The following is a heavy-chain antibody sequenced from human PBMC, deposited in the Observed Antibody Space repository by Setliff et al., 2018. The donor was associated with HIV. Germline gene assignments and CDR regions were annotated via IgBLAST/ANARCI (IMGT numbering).Heavy chain of an antibody. CDR2: IYTTGIT. CDR1: GGSISSGSYY. D-gene: IGHD5-12*01. J-gene: IGHJ4*02. Sequence: SETLSLTCSVSGGSISSGSYYWNWIRQPAGKGLEWIGRIYTTGITNYIPSLKSRVTISVDTSKNQFSLNLSSVTAADTAIYYCARDWGYIAATPDYWGQGTRVTVSS. CDR3: ARDWGYIAATPDY. V-gene: IGHV4-61*02.